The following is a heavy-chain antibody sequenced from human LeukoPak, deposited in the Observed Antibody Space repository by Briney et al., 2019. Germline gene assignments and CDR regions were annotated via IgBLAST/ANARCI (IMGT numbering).Heavy chain of an antibody. Sequence: ASVKVSCKASGYTFTSYGISWERQAPGQGLEWMGFTSADNGHTNYVQKFQGRVTMTTDTSTNTAYMELRSLRFDDTAMYYCARDYFSDYVFDFWGQGTLITVSS. CDR3: ARDYFSDYVFDF. V-gene: IGHV1-18*01. CDR2: TSADNGHT. CDR1: GYTFTSYG. J-gene: IGHJ4*02. D-gene: IGHD3-10*02.